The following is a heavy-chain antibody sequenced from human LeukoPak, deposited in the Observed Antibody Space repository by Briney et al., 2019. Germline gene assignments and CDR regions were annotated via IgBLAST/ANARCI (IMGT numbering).Heavy chain of an antibody. CDR1: GFTLSSYA. CDR3: AKDRGHNYGFGDDY. V-gene: IGHV3-23*01. CDR2: ISGSGTVT. D-gene: IGHD5-18*01. J-gene: IGHJ4*02. Sequence: PGGSLRLSCAASGFTLSSYAMNWVRQAPGKGLEWVSAISGSGTVTYYTDSVKGRFTISRDNSKNTLYLQMNSLRAEDTAVYYCAKDRGHNYGFGDDYWGQGTLVTVSS.